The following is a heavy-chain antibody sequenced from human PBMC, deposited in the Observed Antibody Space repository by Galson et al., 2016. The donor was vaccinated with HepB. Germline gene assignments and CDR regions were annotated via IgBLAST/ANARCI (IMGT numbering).Heavy chain of an antibody. J-gene: IGHJ4*02. CDR3: ARLDTYYERTTFRDY. CDR2: INGDGSTI. V-gene: IGHV3-74*01. D-gene: IGHD2/OR15-2a*01. CDR1: GFTFATYW. Sequence: SLRLSCAASGFTFATYWMYWVRQTPGKGLVWLSRINGDGSTINYADSAKGRFTISRDNAKNTLYLQVDSLRAEDTAVYYCARLDTYYERTTFRDYWGQGTLVTVSS.